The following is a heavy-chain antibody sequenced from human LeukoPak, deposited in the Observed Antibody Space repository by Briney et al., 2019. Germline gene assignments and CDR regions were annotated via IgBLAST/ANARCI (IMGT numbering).Heavy chain of an antibody. CDR2: IYYSGRT. Sequence: SETLSLTCSVSGGSISIYFWTGIRQPPGKGLEWIGDIYYSGRTNYRPSLKSRVTMSVDTSQNQFSLKLSSVTAADTAVYYCARLSPVDGDYGVFHYWGQGILVTVSS. D-gene: IGHD4-17*01. V-gene: IGHV4-59*08. J-gene: IGHJ4*02. CDR1: GGSISIYF. CDR3: ARLSPVDGDYGVFHY.